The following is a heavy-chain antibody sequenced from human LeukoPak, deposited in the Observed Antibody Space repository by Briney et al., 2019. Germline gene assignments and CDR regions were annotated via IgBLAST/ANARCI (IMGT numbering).Heavy chain of an antibody. J-gene: IGHJ5*02. D-gene: IGHD2-15*01. CDR3: ARGDVYGSGVYNWFDP. CDR1: GYTFTSYY. CDR2: INPSGGST. Sequence: ASVKVSCKASGYTFTSYYIHWVRQAPGQGLEWMGIINPSGGSTTYAQKFQGRVTMTRDTSTSTVYMELSSLRSEDTALYYCARGDVYGSGVYNWFDPWGQGILVIVSS. V-gene: IGHV1-46*01.